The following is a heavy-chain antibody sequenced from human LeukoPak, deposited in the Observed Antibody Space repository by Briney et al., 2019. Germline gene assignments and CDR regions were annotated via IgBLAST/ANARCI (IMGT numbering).Heavy chain of an antibody. J-gene: IGHJ5*02. V-gene: IGHV1-18*01. Sequence: ASVKVSCKASGYTFTDYAISWVRQAPGQGLEWLGYISTYSGHTNYAQKFQGRVTVSRDTSTSTAYLELGSLTSGDTAVYFCARYCSTASCRPGWWFDPWGQGTLVSVSS. CDR2: ISTYSGHT. CDR3: ARYCSTASCRPGWWFDP. CDR1: GYTFTDYA. D-gene: IGHD2-2*01.